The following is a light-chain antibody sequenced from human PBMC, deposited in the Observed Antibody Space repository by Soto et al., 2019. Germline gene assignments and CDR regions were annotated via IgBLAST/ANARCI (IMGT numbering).Light chain of an antibody. J-gene: IGLJ1*01. CDR3: SSYTTSNTRQIV. Sequence: LTQPASVYGSPGQSITISCTGTSSDVGGYNYVSWYQHHPGKAPKLMIFDVSNRPSGVSNRFSGSKSGNTASLTISGLQPEDEADYYCSSYTTSNTRQIVFGTGTKSPS. V-gene: IGLV2-14*03. CDR2: DVS. CDR1: SSDVGGYNY.